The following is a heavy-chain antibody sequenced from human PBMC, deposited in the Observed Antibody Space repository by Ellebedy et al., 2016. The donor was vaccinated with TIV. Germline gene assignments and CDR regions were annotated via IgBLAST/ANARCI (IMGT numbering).Heavy chain of an antibody. V-gene: IGHV3-30-3*01. CDR3: ARERRGYYAEY. CDR1: GFTFSDYA. J-gene: IGHJ4*02. Sequence: PGGSLRLSCAASGFTFSDYAMHWVRQAPGKGLEWVTLISYDGSNHYYADSVKGRFTIYRDDSKNTLFLQMNSLRPEDTAIYYCARERRGYYAEYWGQGALVTVSS. CDR2: ISYDGSNH. D-gene: IGHD3-22*01.